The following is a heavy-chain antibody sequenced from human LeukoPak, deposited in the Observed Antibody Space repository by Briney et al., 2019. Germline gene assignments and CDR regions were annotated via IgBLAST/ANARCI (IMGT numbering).Heavy chain of an antibody. J-gene: IGHJ6*03. CDR1: GFTFTSYA. V-gene: IGHV3-23*01. CDR2: IGGGADTT. D-gene: IGHD1-26*01. Sequence: GGSLRLSCAASGFTFTSYAMTWVRQAPRKGLEWVSGIGGGADTTYYAGSVKGRFTISRVSSKNTLYLQMNSLRAADTAAYYCAKGRKWDLYGYYYMDVWGKGTTVTVSS. CDR3: AKGRKWDLYGYYYMDV.